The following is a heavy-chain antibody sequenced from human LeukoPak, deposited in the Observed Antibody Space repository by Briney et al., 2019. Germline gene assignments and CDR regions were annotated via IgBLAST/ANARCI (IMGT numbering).Heavy chain of an antibody. CDR1: GYTFTSYA. CDR2: ISAYNGNT. D-gene: IGHD4/OR15-4a*01. J-gene: IGHJ5*02. CDR3: ARDRALLTLENNWFDP. V-gene: IGHV1-18*01. Sequence: ASVKVSCKASGYTFTSYAMNWVRQAPGQGLEWMGWISAYNGNTNYAQKLQGRVTMTTDTSTSTAYMELRSLRSDDTAVYYCARDRALLTLENNWFDPWGQGTLVTVSS.